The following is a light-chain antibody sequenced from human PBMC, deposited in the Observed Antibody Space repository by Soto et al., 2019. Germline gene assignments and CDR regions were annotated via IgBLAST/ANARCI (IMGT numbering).Light chain of an antibody. CDR1: QSISSW. CDR2: DAS. CDR3: QQYNSYSCT. V-gene: IGKV1-5*01. Sequence: DIQMSQSPSTLSASVGDRVTITCRASQSISSWLAWYQQKPGKAPKLLIYDASSLESGVQSRLTGSGSGTEFTLTISSLQPDDFATYYCQQYNSYSCTLGQGTKVDIK. J-gene: IGKJ1*01.